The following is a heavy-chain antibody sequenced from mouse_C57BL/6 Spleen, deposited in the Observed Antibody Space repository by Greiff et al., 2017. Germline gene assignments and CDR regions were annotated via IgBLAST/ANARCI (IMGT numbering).Heavy chain of an antibody. CDR3: ARRASGYGNYEGFAY. Sequence: QVQLKQPGAELVKPGASVKVSCKASGYTFTSYWMHWVKQRPGQGLEWIGRIHPSDSDTNYNQKFKSKATLTVDTSSSTAYMQLSSLTSEDSAVYYCARRASGYGNYEGFAYWGQGTLVTVSA. CDR2: IHPSDSDT. V-gene: IGHV1-74*01. D-gene: IGHD2-1*01. CDR1: GYTFTSYW. J-gene: IGHJ3*01.